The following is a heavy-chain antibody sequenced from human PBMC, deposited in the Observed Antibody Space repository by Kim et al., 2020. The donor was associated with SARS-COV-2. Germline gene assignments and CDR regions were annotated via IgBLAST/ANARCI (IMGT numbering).Heavy chain of an antibody. D-gene: IGHD6-13*01. J-gene: IGHJ4*02. V-gene: IGHV3-33*01. CDR1: GFTFSSYG. CDR3: ARGSRYSSSWYVNY. CDR2: IWYDGSNK. Sequence: GGSLRLSCAASGFTFSSYGMHWVRQAPGKGLEWVAVIWYDGSNKYYADSVKGRFTISRDNSKNTLYLQMNSLRAEDTAVYYCARGSRYSSSWYVNYWGQGTLVTVSS.